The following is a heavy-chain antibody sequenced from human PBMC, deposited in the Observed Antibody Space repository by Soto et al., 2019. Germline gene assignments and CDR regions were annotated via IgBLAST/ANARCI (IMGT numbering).Heavy chain of an antibody. CDR1: GGSISSYY. CDR2: IYYTGTT. Sequence: QVHLQESGPGLVKPSETLSLTCSVSGGSISSYYWSWIRQPPGKGLEWIGYIYYTGTTSYNPSLKSRVTISVDKSRNQFSLKLTSVTAADTAVYYCARGPNYDFWSGYFRGWGQGTLVTVSS. V-gene: IGHV4-59*01. CDR3: ARGPNYDFWSGYFRG. J-gene: IGHJ4*02. D-gene: IGHD3-3*01.